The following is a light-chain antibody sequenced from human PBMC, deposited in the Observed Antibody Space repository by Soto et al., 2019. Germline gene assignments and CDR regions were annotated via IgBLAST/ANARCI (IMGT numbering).Light chain of an antibody. CDR2: EVT. J-gene: IGLJ1*01. Sequence: QSVLTQPPSASGSPGQSLTISCTGTSSDVGGYNYVSWYQQHPGKAPKLMIYEVTKRPSGVPDRFSGSKSCNTASLTVSGLQAEDEADYYCSSYAGNRWGVFGTGTKLTVL. CDR3: SSYAGNRWGV. V-gene: IGLV2-8*01. CDR1: SSDVGGYNY.